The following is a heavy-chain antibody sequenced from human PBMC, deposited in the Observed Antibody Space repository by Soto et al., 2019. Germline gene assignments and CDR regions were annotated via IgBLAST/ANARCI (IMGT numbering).Heavy chain of an antibody. V-gene: IGHV4-34*01. J-gene: IGHJ4*02. CDR3: AYDFWSGYYYSL. CDR2: INHSLIT. CDR1: VLSFIGYY. Sequence: SDTLSLTCSFYVLSFIGYYCSLILQPPVNGLEWIWEINHSLITNYNPSLKSRVTISVDTSKNQFSLKLSSVTAADTAVYYCAYDFWSGYYYSLWGQGTLVTVSS. D-gene: IGHD3-3*01.